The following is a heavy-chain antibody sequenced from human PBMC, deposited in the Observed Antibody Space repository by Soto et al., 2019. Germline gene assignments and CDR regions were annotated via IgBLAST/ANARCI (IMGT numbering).Heavy chain of an antibody. V-gene: IGHV1-2*02. J-gene: IGHJ6*02. CDR3: AKTVPSLRFSDHYYYGMDV. D-gene: IGHD3-3*01. CDR2: INPNSGGT. Sequence: ASLKVSCKASGYTFTGYYMHWVRQAPGQGLEWMGWINPNSGGTNYAQKFQGRVTMTRDTPISTAYMELSRLRSDDTAVYYCAKTVPSLRFSDHYYYGMDVWGQGNTVTVSS. CDR1: GYTFTGYY.